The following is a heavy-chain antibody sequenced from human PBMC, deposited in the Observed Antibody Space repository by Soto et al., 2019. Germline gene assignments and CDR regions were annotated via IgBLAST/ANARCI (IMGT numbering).Heavy chain of an antibody. D-gene: IGHD3-10*01. CDR3: AREGDYYGSGTTDAFDI. CDR1: GGSFSGYY. CDR2: IYYSGST. V-gene: IGHV4-31*11. J-gene: IGHJ3*02. Sequence: PSETLSLTCAVYGGSFSGYYWSWIRQHPGKGLEWIGYIYYSGSTYYNPSLKSRVTISVDTSKSQFSLKLSSVTAADTAVYYCAREGDYYGSGTTDAFDIWGQGTMVTVSS.